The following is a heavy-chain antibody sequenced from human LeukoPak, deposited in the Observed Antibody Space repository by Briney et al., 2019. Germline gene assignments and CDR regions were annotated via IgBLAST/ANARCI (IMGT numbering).Heavy chain of an antibody. CDR1: GYTFTGYY. D-gene: IGHD1-26*01. CDR2: INPNSGGT. CDR3: AREVRLVGATLFDY. Sequence: ASVKVSCKASGYTFTGYYMHWVRQAPGQGLEWMGRINPNSGGTNYAQKFQGRVTMTRDTSISTAYMELRRLRSDDTAVYYCAREVRLVGATLFDYWGQGTLVTVSS. J-gene: IGHJ4*02. V-gene: IGHV1-2*06.